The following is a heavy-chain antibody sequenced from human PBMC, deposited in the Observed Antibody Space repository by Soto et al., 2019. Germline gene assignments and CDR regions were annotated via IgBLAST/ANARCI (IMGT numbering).Heavy chain of an antibody. CDR3: AKGRKGYHDSNGSPWPFDV. D-gene: IGHD3-22*01. CDR1: GFSFSSYA. J-gene: IGHJ3*01. Sequence: EVQLLESGGGLVQPGGSLRLSCTASGFSFSSYAMSWVRQAPGKGLEWVSVISGSTATIHYADSVKGRFTISRDNSKNKLYLLMNRLRAEDTAVYYCAKGRKGYHDSNGSPWPFDVWGQGTMVTVSP. V-gene: IGHV3-23*01. CDR2: ISGSTATI.